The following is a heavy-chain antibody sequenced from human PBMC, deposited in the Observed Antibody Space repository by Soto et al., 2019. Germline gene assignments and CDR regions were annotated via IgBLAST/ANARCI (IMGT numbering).Heavy chain of an antibody. Sequence: ASETLSLTCTVSGGSIGSGSYYWSWIRQHPGKGLEWIGYINYSGSTFYIPSLKSRVTTSIDTSTNQFSLKLSSVTAADTAVYYCARGDSYGSWGQGTLVTVSS. V-gene: IGHV4-31*03. CDR1: GGSIGSGSYY. CDR3: ARGDSYGS. CDR2: INYSGST. D-gene: IGHD5-18*01. J-gene: IGHJ5*02.